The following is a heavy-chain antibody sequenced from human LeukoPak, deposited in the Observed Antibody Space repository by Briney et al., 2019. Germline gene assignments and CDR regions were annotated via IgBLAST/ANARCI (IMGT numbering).Heavy chain of an antibody. J-gene: IGHJ4*02. CDR3: TTDRTFKAVAVHAY. CDR1: GFTFSSYE. D-gene: IGHD6-19*01. Sequence: GGSLRLSCAASGFTFSSYEMNWVRQAPGKGLEWVGRIKSKTDGGTTDYAAPVKGRFTISRDDSKNTLYLQMNSLKTEDTAVYYCTTDRTFKAVAVHAYWGQGTLVTVSS. CDR2: IKSKTDGGTT. V-gene: IGHV3-15*01.